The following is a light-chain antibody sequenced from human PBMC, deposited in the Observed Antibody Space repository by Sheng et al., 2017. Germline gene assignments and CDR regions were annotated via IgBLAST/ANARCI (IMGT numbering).Light chain of an antibody. Sequence: DIQMTQSPSSVSASVGDRVTISCRASQGISSWLAWYQKKPGRAPRLLIYAASNLQSGVPSRFSGSGSGTDFTLTISSLKPEDFATYFCQQGSSFPHTFGQGTTLEI. CDR1: QGISSW. V-gene: IGKV1-12*01. J-gene: IGKJ2*01. CDR3: QQGSSFPHT. CDR2: AAS.